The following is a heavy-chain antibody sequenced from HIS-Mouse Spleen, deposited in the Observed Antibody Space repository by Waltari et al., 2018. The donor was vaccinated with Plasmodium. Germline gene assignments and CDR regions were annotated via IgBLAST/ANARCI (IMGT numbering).Heavy chain of an antibody. J-gene: IGHJ3*02. D-gene: IGHD7-27*01. CDR3: ARVGNWGSNAFDI. Sequence: QVQLQESGPGLVKPSETLSLTCTVPGYSISSGYYWGWIRQPPGKGLEWIGSIYHSGSTYYNPSLKSRVTISVDTSKNQFSLKLSSVTAADTAVYYCARVGNWGSNAFDIWGQGTMVTVSS. CDR2: IYHSGST. CDR1: GYSISSGYY. V-gene: IGHV4-38-2*02.